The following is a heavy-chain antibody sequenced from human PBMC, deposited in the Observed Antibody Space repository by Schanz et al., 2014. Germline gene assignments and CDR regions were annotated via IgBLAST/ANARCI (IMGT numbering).Heavy chain of an antibody. CDR3: AKGPYYYYDMDV. CDR1: GITFSSHS. CDR2: IWSDGTNE. J-gene: IGHJ6*03. V-gene: IGHV3-33*08. Sequence: VQLLESGGGLVQPGGSLRLSCAASGITFSSHSFNWVRQTPDKGLEWVAVIWSDGTNEYYADSVKGRFTISGDSSKYTVDLQMNSLRADDTAVYYCAKGPYYYYDMDVWGNGTTVTVSS.